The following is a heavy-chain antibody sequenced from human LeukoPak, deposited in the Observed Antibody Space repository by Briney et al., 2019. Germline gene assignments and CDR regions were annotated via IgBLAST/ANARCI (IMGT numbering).Heavy chain of an antibody. CDR1: GFIISGDY. J-gene: IGHJ6*02. D-gene: IGHD3-10*01. CDR3: ASSFYYGSGSHGMDV. CDR2: INGDGSGA. Sequence: GGSLRLSCAASGFIISGDYMHWVRQVPGQGLVWVSRINGDGSGADYADSVRGRFTISRDNAKNTLYLQMNSLRAEDTAVYYCASSFYYGSGSHGMDVWDQGTTVTVSS. V-gene: IGHV3-74*01.